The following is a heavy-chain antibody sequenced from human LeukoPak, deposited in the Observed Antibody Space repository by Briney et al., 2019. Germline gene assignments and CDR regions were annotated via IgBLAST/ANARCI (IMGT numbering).Heavy chain of an antibody. CDR1: GFTFSSYW. CDR2: IKQDGSEK. CDR3: ARDSSNYYDNPKWGGYYYYYGMDV. V-gene: IGHV3-7*01. Sequence: GGSLRLSCAASGFTFSSYWMSWVRQAPGKGLEWVANIKQDGSEKYYVDSVKGRFTISRDNAKNSLYLQMNSLRAEDTAVYYCARDSSNYYDNPKWGGYYYYYGMDVWGQGTTVTVSS. D-gene: IGHD3-22*01. J-gene: IGHJ6*02.